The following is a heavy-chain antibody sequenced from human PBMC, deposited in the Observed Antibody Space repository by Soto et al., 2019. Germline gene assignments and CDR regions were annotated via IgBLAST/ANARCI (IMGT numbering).Heavy chain of an antibody. CDR2: IIPIFGTA. D-gene: IGHD4-4*01. V-gene: IGHV1-69*12. CDR1: GGTFSSYA. J-gene: IGHJ6*02. Sequence: QVQLVQSGAEVKKPGSSVKVSCEASGGTFSSYAISWVRQAPGQGLEWMGGIIPIFGTANYAQKFQGRVTITADESTSTGYMELSSLRSEDTAVYYCASTVSRYYYYGMDVWGQGTTVTVSS. CDR3: ASTVSRYYYYGMDV.